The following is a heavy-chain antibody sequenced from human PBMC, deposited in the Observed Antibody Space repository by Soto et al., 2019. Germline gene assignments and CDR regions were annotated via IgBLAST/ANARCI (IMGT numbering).Heavy chain of an antibody. J-gene: IGHJ4*02. Sequence: QLQLQESGPGLVKPSETLSLTCAVSGGSISSSSYYWGWIRQPPGKGLEWIGSIYYTGNTYYTPSLQSRVAISVDTSKNQFPLKLNSVTAADTAVYYCARRTVNIRTFYSGLKTHCFDYWGQGALVTVSS. CDR3: ARRTVNIRTFYSGLKTHCFDY. D-gene: IGHD6-19*01. V-gene: IGHV4-39*01. CDR2: IYYTGNT. CDR1: GGSISSSSYY.